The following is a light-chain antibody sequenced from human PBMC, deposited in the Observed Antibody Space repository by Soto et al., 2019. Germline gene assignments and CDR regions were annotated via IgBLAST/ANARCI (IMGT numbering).Light chain of an antibody. CDR2: AND. J-gene: IGLJ3*02. Sequence: QSVLTQPPSASRTPGKRVTIPCSGSSSDIGSNSVNWYQQLPGAAPRLLIYANDHRPSGVPDRFSASKSGPSASLAISGVRSEDEAFYYCATWSDSLKGWVFGGGTKLTVL. CDR1: SSDIGSNS. CDR3: ATWSDSLKGWV. V-gene: IGLV1-44*01.